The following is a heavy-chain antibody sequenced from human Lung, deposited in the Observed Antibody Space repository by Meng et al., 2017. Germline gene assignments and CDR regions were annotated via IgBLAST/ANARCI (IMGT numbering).Heavy chain of an antibody. J-gene: IGHJ4*02. Sequence: EGRLVELGGGLVQPGGSLRLSCAASGFTFSSYALIWVRQAPGKGLEWVSGILGSGDSTFYADSVKGRFTISRDNSKNTLFLQMNSLRDEDTAVYYCAKARIQLWLFDYWGQGTLVTVSS. V-gene: IGHV3-23*04. CDR2: ILGSGDST. D-gene: IGHD5-18*01. CDR1: GFTFSSYA. CDR3: AKARIQLWLFDY.